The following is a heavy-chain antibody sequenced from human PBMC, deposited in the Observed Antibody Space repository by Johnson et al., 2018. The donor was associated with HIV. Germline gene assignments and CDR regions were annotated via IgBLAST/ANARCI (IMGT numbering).Heavy chain of an antibody. CDR3: ARAQLLADDAFNN. D-gene: IGHD6-6*01. J-gene: IGHJ3*02. CDR2: ISSNGGST. CDR1: GFTFSSYA. Sequence: VQLVESGGGLVQPGGSLRLSCAASGFTFSSYAMHWVRQAPGKGLEYVSAISSNGGSTYYANSVKDMQTRRFTISRDNSKNTLYLQLNSLRVEDTAIYYCARAQLLADDAFNNWGQGTMVTVSS. V-gene: IGHV3-64*01.